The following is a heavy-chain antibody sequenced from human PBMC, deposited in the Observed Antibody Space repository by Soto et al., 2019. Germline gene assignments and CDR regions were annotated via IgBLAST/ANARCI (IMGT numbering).Heavy chain of an antibody. CDR2: IIPIFGTA. J-gene: IGHJ3*02. D-gene: IGHD1-26*01. Sequence: SVKVSCKASGCTFSSYAISWVRQAPGQGLEWMGGIIPIFGTANYAQKFQGRVTITADESTSTAYMELSSLRSEDTAVYYCARRGSYSDDAFDIWGQGTMVTVSS. CDR3: ARRGSYSDDAFDI. V-gene: IGHV1-69*13. CDR1: GCTFSSYA.